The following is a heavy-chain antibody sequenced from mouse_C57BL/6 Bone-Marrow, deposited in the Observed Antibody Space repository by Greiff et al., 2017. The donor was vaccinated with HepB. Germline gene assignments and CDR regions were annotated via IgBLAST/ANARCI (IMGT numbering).Heavy chain of an antibody. Sequence: EVQLQQSGAELVRPGASVKLSCTASGFNIKDDYMHWVKQRPEQGLEWIGWIDPENGDTEYASKFQGKATITADTSSHTAYLQLSSLTSEDTAVYYCTTGSADYWGQGTTLTVSS. CDR2: IDPENGDT. D-gene: IGHD3-2*02. CDR3: TTGSADY. V-gene: IGHV14-4*01. CDR1: GFNIKDDY. J-gene: IGHJ2*01.